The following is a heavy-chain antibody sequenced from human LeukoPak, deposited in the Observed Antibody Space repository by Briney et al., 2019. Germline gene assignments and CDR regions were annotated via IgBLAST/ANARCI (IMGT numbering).Heavy chain of an antibody. V-gene: IGHV4-4*07. CDR3: ARVHYGSGSYYNPYYFDY. Sequence: SETLSLTCTVSGGSISSYYWSWIRQPAGKGLEWIGRIYTSGSTNYNPSLKSRVTMSVDTSKNQFSLKLSSVTAADTAVYYCARVHYGSGSYYNPYYFDYWGQGTLVTVSS. CDR2: IYTSGST. CDR1: GGSISSYY. J-gene: IGHJ4*02. D-gene: IGHD3-10*01.